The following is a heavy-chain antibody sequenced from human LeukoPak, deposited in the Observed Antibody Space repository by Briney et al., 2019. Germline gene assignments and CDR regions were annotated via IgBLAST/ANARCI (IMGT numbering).Heavy chain of an antibody. CDR3: AGNLVGASLGRGYYYGMDV. V-gene: IGHV4-59*12. CDR2: IYYSGST. Sequence: SETLSLTCTVSGGSIGSYYWSWIRQPPGKGLEWIGYIYYSGSTNYNPSLKSRVTISVDTSKNQFSLKLSSVTAADTAVYYCAGNLVGASLGRGYYYGMDVWGQGTTVTVSS. J-gene: IGHJ6*02. D-gene: IGHD1-26*01. CDR1: GGSIGSYY.